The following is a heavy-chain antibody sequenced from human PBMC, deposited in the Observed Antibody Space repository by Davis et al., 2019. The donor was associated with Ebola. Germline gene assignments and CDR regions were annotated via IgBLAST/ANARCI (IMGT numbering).Heavy chain of an antibody. J-gene: IGHJ5*02. Sequence: SSVTVSCKASGYTFTGYYMHCVRQAPGRGLEWVGGIIPMWRSPNYAQKFLDRVTITADDSTKTVYMEMRSLRPEDTAVYFCARGQTGFYYDSSDSPHWFDPWGQGTLITVSS. CDR3: ARGQTGFYYDSSDSPHWFDP. CDR2: IIPMWRSP. D-gene: IGHD3-22*01. V-gene: IGHV1-69*13. CDR1: GYTFTGYY.